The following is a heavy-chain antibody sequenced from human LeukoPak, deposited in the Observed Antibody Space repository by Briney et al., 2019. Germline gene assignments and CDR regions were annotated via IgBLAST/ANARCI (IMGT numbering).Heavy chain of an antibody. CDR3: ASGDNDPLFDY. D-gene: IGHD1-1*01. Sequence: SETLSLTCTVSGGSISGGGYYWSWIRQHPGKGLEWIGSIYYSGSTYYNPSLKGRVTISLVTSKNQFSLKLSSVTAADTAIYYCASGDNDPLFDYWGQGTLVTVSS. CDR2: IYYSGST. CDR1: GGSISGGGYY. J-gene: IGHJ4*02. V-gene: IGHV4-31*03.